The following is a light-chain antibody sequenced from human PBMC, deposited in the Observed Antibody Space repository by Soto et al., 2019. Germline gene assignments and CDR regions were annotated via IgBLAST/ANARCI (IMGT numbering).Light chain of an antibody. J-gene: IGLJ1*01. CDR3: AAWDESLNGPNYV. V-gene: IGLV1-36*01. Sequence: QSVLTQPPSVSEAPRQRVTISCSGSSSNIGNNAVNWYQQLPGKAPKLLIYYDDLLPSGVSDRFSGSTSGTSASLAISGFHSEDEADYYCAAWDESLNGPNYVFGTGTKVPV. CDR2: YDD. CDR1: SSNIGNNA.